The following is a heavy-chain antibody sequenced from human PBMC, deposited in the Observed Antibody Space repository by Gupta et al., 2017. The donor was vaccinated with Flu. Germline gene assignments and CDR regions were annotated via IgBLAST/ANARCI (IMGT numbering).Heavy chain of an antibody. CDR1: EYTFTAYY. CDR3: AREKHCSTSSCYRWVDP. V-gene: IGHV1-2*06. D-gene: IGHD2-2*02. CDR2: INPHSGTT. Sequence: QVQLVQSGAEVKKPGASVKVSCKASEYTFTAYYIHWVRQAPGQGLEWMGRINPHSGTTNYEQKFQGRVTVTMDTSISKAYMDLSRLRSDYTAVYYCAREKHCSTSSCYRWVDPWGQGTLVTVSS. J-gene: IGHJ5*02.